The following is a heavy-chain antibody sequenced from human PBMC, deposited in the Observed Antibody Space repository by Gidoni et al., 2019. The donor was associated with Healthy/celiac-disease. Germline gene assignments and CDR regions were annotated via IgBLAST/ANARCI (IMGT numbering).Heavy chain of an antibody. Sequence: QVQLVQSGAEVKKPGASVKVSCKASGYTFTSYDINWVRQATGQGLEWMGWMNPNSGNTGYAQKFQGRVTMTRNTSISTAYMELSSLRSEDTAVYYCAREGGCSGGSCYSRWFDPWGQGTLVTVSS. CDR2: MNPNSGNT. CDR3: AREGGCSGGSCYSRWFDP. V-gene: IGHV1-8*01. CDR1: GYTFTSYD. J-gene: IGHJ5*02. D-gene: IGHD2-15*01.